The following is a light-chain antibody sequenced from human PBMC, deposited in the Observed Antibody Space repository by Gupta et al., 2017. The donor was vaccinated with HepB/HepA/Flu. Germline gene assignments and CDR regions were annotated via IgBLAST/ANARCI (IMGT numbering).Light chain of an antibody. CDR3: SSYTSSSTLI. V-gene: IGLV2-14*03. Sequence: SXXXXPXXVSXXXGQSXXISCXGNSGDVGGYNYVSWYQQHPGKAPKLIIYDVSNRPSGISTRFSGSKSGNTASLTISGLQAKDEADYYCSSYTSSSTLIFGGGTKLTVL. CDR2: DVS. CDR1: SGDVGGYNY. J-gene: IGLJ2*01.